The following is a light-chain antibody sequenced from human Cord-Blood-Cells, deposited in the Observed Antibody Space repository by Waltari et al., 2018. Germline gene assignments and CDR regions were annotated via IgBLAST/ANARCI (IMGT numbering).Light chain of an antibody. Sequence: QSVLTQPPSESGAPGQRVTISCTGSSSNIGAGYDVYWYQQLPGTAPKLLIYGNSNRPSGVPDRFSGSKSGTSASLAITGLQAEDEADYYCQSYDSSLSGSYVFGTGTKVTVL. CDR1: SSNIGAGYD. J-gene: IGLJ1*01. CDR3: QSYDSSLSGSYV. V-gene: IGLV1-40*01. CDR2: GNS.